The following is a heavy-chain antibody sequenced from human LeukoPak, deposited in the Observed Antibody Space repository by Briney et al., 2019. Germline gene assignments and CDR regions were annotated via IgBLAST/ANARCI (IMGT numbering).Heavy chain of an antibody. J-gene: IGHJ3*02. V-gene: IGHV4-34*01. CDR3: ARLDKSSGWYVGHAFDI. D-gene: IGHD6-19*01. CDR1: GGSFSGYY. Sequence: PSETLSLTCAVYGGSFSGYYWSWIRQPPGKGLEWVGEINHSGSTNYNPSLKSRVTISVDTSKNQFSLKLSSVTAADTAVYYCARLDKSSGWYVGHAFDIWGQGTMVTVSS. CDR2: INHSGST.